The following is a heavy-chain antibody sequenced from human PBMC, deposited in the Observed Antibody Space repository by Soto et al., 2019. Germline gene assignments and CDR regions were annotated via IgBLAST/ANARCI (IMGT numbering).Heavy chain of an antibody. Sequence: GGSLRLSCAASGFTFSNYAMSWVRQAPGKGLEWVSAISSSGGSTYYADSVKGRFTISRDNSKDTLYLQMNSLRAEDTAVYYCAKRPGLAHFDYWGQGTLVTVSS. CDR1: GFTFSNYA. V-gene: IGHV3-23*01. J-gene: IGHJ4*02. CDR3: AKRPGLAHFDY. D-gene: IGHD6-25*01. CDR2: ISSSGGST.